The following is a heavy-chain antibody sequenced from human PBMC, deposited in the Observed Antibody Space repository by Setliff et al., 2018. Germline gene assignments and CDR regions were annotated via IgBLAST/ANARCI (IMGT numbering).Heavy chain of an antibody. Sequence: GASVKVSCKASGYTFINYDINWVRQATGQGLEWMGGTIPMFGTTNYAQKFQGRVTIITDESTSTAYMELSSLRSGDTAVYYCARFDYSDSGGYYYVWFDPWGQGTLVTVSS. CDR2: TIPMFGTT. V-gene: IGHV1-69*05. CDR1: GYTFINYD. J-gene: IGHJ5*02. D-gene: IGHD3-22*01. CDR3: ARFDYSDSGGYYYVWFDP.